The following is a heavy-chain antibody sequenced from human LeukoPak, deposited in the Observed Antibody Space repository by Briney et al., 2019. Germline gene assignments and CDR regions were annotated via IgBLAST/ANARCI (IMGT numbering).Heavy chain of an antibody. V-gene: IGHV3-7*01. D-gene: IGHD3-22*01. CDR1: GFTFRTYW. CDR2: INHDGGEV. Sequence: GGSLRLSCVASGFTFRTYWMNWFRRAPGKGLEWVGNINHDGGEVNYVDSVKGRFTISRDNAKDSLYLQMNSLRAEDTAMYYCATDRKSYDWSDYRFHYWGQGALVTVSS. CDR3: ATDRKSYDWSDYRFHY. J-gene: IGHJ4*01.